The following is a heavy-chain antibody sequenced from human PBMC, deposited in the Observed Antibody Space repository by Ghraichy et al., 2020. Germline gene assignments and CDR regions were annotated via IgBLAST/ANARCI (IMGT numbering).Heavy chain of an antibody. V-gene: IGHV4-59*08. CDR3: ARQRSVFRDGMDV. Sequence: SETLSLTCTVSGGSISSYYWSWIRQPPGKGLEWIGYIYYSGSTNYNPSLKSRVTISVDTSKNQFSLKLSSVTAADTAVYYCARQRSVFRDGMDVWGQGTTVTVSS. CDR2: IYYSGST. CDR1: GGSISSYY. J-gene: IGHJ6*02.